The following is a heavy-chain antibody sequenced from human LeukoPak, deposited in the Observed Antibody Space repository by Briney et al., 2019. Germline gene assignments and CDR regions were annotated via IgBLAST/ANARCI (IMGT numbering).Heavy chain of an antibody. V-gene: IGHV3-20*04. D-gene: IGHD2-2*01. CDR2: IDRNGDST. J-gene: IGHJ6*03. Sequence: GGSLRLSCAASGFTFDDYGMSWVRQAPGKGLEWVSGIDRNGDSTGYADSVEGRFTISRDNAKNSLYLQMDSLRAEDTAVYYCARDGYCSSTSCYDPGYYYYYMDVWGKGTTVTVSS. CDR3: ARDGYCSSTSCYDPGYYYYYMDV. CDR1: GFTFDDYG.